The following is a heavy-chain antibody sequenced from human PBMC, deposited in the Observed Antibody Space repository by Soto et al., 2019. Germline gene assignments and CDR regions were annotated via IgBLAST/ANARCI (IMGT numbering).Heavy chain of an antibody. CDR1: GVSITPYF. CDR2: IYASGRT. J-gene: IGHJ2*01. CDR3: ARHFDVDPSLDQYYFDL. V-gene: IGHV4-4*07. D-gene: IGHD3-9*01. Sequence: QVQLQESGPGLVKPSETLSLTCTVSGVSITPYFWSWIRQPAGKAPEWLGHIYASGRTTYNPSLKSRVPMFVSQTQVSLRLTSVTAADTAVYYCARHFDVDPSLDQYYFDLWGRGALVTVSS.